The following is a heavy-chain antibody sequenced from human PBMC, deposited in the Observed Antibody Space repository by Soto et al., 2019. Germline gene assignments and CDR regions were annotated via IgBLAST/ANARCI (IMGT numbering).Heavy chain of an antibody. CDR1: GGSISSISSY. Sequence: QLQLQESGPGLVKPSETLSLTCTVSGGSISSISSYWGWIRQPPGKGLEWIGNVYYSGSTYSNPSLKSRLTISADTSKNQFSLKLSSVTAADTAVYFCARQSEYYYASGRAAPLYGMDVWGQGTTVTDSS. V-gene: IGHV4-39*01. J-gene: IGHJ6*02. CDR2: VYYSGST. CDR3: ARQSEYYYASGRAAPLYGMDV. D-gene: IGHD3-10*01.